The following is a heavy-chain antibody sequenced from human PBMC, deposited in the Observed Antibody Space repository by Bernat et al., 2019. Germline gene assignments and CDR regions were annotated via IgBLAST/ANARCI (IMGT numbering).Heavy chain of an antibody. CDR1: GFTFSSYG. J-gene: IGHJ6*02. D-gene: IGHD2-2*01. CDR3: AKGSIHVRYYYGMDV. V-gene: IGHV3-30*18. Sequence: QVQLVESGGGVVQPGRSLRLSCAASGFTFSSYGMHWVRQAPGKGLEWVAVISYDGSKKYYADSVKGRFTISRDNSKNTLYLKMNSLRAEDTAVYYCAKGSIHVRYYYGMDVWGQGTTVTVSS. CDR2: ISYDGSKK.